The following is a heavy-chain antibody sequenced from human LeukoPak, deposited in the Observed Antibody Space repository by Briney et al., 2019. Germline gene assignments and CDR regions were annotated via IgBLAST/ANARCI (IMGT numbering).Heavy chain of an antibody. J-gene: IGHJ4*02. D-gene: IGHD3-22*01. CDR3: ARGLMGGYPRFDY. CDR2: IKKDGSEK. Sequence: GGSLRLSCAASGFTFSSYWMSWVRQAPGKGLEWVANIKKDGSEKYYVDSVKGRFTISRDNAKTSLYLQMNSLRAEDTALYYCARGLMGGYPRFDYWGQGTLVTVSS. CDR1: GFTFSSYW. V-gene: IGHV3-7*03.